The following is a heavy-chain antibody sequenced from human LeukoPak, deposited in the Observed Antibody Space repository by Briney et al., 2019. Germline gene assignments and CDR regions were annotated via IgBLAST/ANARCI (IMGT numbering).Heavy chain of an antibody. V-gene: IGHV3-30*02. CDR3: AKDRRYCSSTSCMAIDY. D-gene: IGHD2-2*01. Sequence: GGSLRLSCAASGFTFSSYGMHWVRHAPGKGLEWVAFIRYDGSNKYYADSVKGRFTISRDNSKNTLYLQMNSLRAEDTAVYYCAKDRRYCSSTSCMAIDYWGQGTLVTVSS. CDR1: GFTFSSYG. CDR2: IRYDGSNK. J-gene: IGHJ4*02.